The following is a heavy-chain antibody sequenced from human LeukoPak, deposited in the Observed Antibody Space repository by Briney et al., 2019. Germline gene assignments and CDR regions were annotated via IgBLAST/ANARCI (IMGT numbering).Heavy chain of an antibody. CDR1: GFTFSSYS. Sequence: PGGSLRLSCAASGFTFSSYSMNWVRQAPGKGLEWVSSISSSSSYIYYADSVKGRFTISRDNAKNSLYLQMNSLRAEDTAVYYCARVPSGYYYYFDYWGQGTLVTVSS. CDR3: ARVPSGYYYYFDY. J-gene: IGHJ4*02. CDR2: ISSSSSYI. D-gene: IGHD3-22*01. V-gene: IGHV3-21*01.